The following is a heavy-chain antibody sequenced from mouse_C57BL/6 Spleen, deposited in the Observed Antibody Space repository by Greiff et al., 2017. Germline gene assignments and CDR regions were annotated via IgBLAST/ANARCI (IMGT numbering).Heavy chain of an antibody. Sequence: VQLQQSGAELVKPGASVKISCKASGYAFSSYWMNWVKQRPGKGLEWIGQIYPGDGDTNYNGKFKGKATLTADKSSSTAYMQLSSLTSADSAVYFCARDFYGSSHYYAMDYWGQGTSVTVSS. CDR1: GYAFSSYW. CDR2: IYPGDGDT. D-gene: IGHD1-1*01. V-gene: IGHV1-80*01. CDR3: ARDFYGSSHYYAMDY. J-gene: IGHJ4*01.